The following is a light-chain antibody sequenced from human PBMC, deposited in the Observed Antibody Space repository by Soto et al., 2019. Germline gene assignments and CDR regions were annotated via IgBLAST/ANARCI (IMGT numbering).Light chain of an antibody. J-gene: IGKJ4*01. V-gene: IGKV3-20*01. CDR2: GAS. CDR1: QSVTSTD. Sequence: EIVLTQSPGTLSLSPGERATLSCRASQSVTSTDLAWYQQKPGQAPRLLIYGASSRATGIPDRFSGSGSGTDFILTISILEHEDFAVYYCQQYGSSSLTFGGGTKVEIK. CDR3: QQYGSSSLT.